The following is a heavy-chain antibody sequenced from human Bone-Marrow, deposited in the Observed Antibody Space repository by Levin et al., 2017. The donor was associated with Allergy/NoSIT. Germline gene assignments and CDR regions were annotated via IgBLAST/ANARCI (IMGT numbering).Heavy chain of an antibody. CDR1: GESFSGYF. D-gene: IGHD1-1*01. V-gene: IGHV4-34*01. Sequence: TLSLTCAVNGESFSGYFWTWIRQSPGGGLEWIGQINSNGITTYNPSLERRVILSVDPTKKQFSLKLNYLTAADTAVYFCARGGEVPSQYYLDYWGQGTLVTVS. CDR3: ARGGEVPSQYYLDY. CDR2: INSNGIT. J-gene: IGHJ4*02.